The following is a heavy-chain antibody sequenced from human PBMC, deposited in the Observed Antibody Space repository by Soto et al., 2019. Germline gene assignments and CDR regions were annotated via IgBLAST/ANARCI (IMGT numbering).Heavy chain of an antibody. CDR2: ISSSSSYI. D-gene: IGHD6-13*01. CDR3: ARDPYSSSWYYFDY. V-gene: IGHV3-21*01. CDR1: GFTVSSNY. J-gene: IGHJ4*02. Sequence: GGSLRLSCAASGFTVSSNYMSWVRQAPGKGLEWVSSISSSSSYIYYADSVKGRFTISRDNAKNSLYLQMNSLRAEDTAVYYCARDPYSSSWYYFDYWGQGTLVTVSS.